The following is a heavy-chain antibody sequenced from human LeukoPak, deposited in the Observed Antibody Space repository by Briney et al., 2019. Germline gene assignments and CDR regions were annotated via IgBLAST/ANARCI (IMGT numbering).Heavy chain of an antibody. V-gene: IGHV3-74*01. Sequence: GGSLRLSCAASGFTFSSYWMHRVRQAPGKGLVWVSRINSDGSSTSYADSVKGRFTISRDNAKNTLYLQMNSLRAEDTAVYYCARELITMVRGVDYYYGMDVWGQGTTVTVSS. J-gene: IGHJ6*02. CDR3: ARELITMVRGVDYYYGMDV. D-gene: IGHD3-10*01. CDR1: GFTFSSYW. CDR2: INSDGSST.